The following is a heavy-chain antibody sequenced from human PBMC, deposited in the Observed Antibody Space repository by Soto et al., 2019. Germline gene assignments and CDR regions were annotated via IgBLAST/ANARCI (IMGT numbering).Heavy chain of an antibody. Sequence: SETLSLTCTVSGGSISSGGYYWSWIRQHPGKGLEWIGYIYYSGSTYYNPSLKSRVTISVDTSKNQFSLKLSSVTAADTAVYYCPRILIPGNSWRFDNCGQGTLVTVSS. CDR3: PRILIPGNSWRFDN. CDR2: IYYSGST. J-gene: IGHJ4*02. D-gene: IGHD6-13*01. CDR1: GGSISSGGYY. V-gene: IGHV4-31*03.